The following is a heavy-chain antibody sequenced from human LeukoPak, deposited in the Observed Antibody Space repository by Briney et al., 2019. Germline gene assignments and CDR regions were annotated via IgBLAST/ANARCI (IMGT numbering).Heavy chain of an antibody. J-gene: IGHJ3*02. Sequence: SETLSLTCTVSGYSISSGYYWGWIRQPPGKGLEWIGYIYYSGSTNYNPSLKSRVTISVDTSKNQFSLKLSSVTAADTAVYYCARSGRLRFLEWSLDAFDIWGQGTMVTVSS. V-gene: IGHV4-61*01. D-gene: IGHD3-3*01. CDR1: GYSISSGYY. CDR2: IYYSGST. CDR3: ARSGRLRFLEWSLDAFDI.